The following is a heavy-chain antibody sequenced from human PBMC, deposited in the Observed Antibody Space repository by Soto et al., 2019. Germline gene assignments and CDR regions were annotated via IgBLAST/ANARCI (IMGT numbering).Heavy chain of an antibody. D-gene: IGHD2-15*01. V-gene: IGHV1-69*12. CDR1: GGTFSSYA. Sequence: QVQLVQSGAEVKKPGSSVKVSCKASGGTFSSYAISWVRQAPGQGLEWMGGIIPIFGTANYAQKFQGRVTITADESTSXXYXEXXSLRSGDTAVYYCARAPQYCSGGSCYSGEFNWFDPWGQGTLVTVSS. J-gene: IGHJ5*02. CDR3: ARAPQYCSGGSCYSGEFNWFDP. CDR2: IIPIFGTA.